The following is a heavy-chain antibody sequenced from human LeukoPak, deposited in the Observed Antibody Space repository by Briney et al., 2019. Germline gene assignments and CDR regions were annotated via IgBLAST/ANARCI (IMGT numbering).Heavy chain of an antibody. CDR2: ISGSGGST. J-gene: IGHJ6*04. Sequence: GGTLRLSCAASGFTFTSHGMSWVRQAPGKGLEWASVISGSGGSTYYADSVKGRFTISRDNSKNTLYLQMNSLRAEDTAVYYCAELGITMIGGVWGKGTTVTISS. CDR3: AELGITMIGGV. V-gene: IGHV3-23*01. D-gene: IGHD3-10*02. CDR1: GFTFTSHG.